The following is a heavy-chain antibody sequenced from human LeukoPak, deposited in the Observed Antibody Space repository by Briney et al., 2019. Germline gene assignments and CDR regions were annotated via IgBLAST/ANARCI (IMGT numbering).Heavy chain of an antibody. Sequence: PGGSLRLSCAASGFAFSRYAMNWVRQAPGKGLEWVSGISGSAGSTYYADSVKGRFSISRDNSKNTLYLQMNSLRVEDTAVYYCAKSRGYSAYDFLDYWGQGTLVTVSS. D-gene: IGHD5-12*01. V-gene: IGHV3-23*01. CDR1: GFAFSRYA. CDR2: ISGSAGST. CDR3: AKSRGYSAYDFLDY. J-gene: IGHJ4*02.